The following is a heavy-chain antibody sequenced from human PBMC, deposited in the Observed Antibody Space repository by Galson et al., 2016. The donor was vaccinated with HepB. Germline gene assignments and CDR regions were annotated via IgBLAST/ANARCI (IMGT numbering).Heavy chain of an antibody. CDR1: GFTFSSYG. CDR3: ARDYSSGWFGGLDY. J-gene: IGHJ4*02. V-gene: IGHV3-33*01. D-gene: IGHD3-22*01. CDR2: TWFDGRNK. Sequence: SLRLSCAASGFTFSSYGMHWVRQAPGKGLEWVAVTWFDGRNKYYADSVKGRFTISRDNSKNTLYLQMNSLRAEDTAVYYCARDYSSGWFGGLDYWGQGTLVTVSS.